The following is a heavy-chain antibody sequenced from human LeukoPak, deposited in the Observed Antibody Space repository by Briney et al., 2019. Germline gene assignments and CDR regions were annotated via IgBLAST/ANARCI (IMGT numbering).Heavy chain of an antibody. Sequence: GGSLRLSCAASGYTFSSYEMNWVRQAPGKGLEWVSYISSSGSTIYYADSVKGRFTISRDNAKNSLYLQMNSLRAEDTAVYYCARSSSGFGELSNFDYWGQGTLVTVSS. V-gene: IGHV3-48*03. CDR3: ARSSSGFGELSNFDY. CDR1: GYTFSSYE. CDR2: ISSSGSTI. J-gene: IGHJ4*02. D-gene: IGHD3-10*01.